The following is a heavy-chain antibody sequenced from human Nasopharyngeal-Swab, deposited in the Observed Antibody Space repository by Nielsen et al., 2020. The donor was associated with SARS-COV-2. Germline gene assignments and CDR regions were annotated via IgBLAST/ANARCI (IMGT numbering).Heavy chain of an antibody. D-gene: IGHD6-13*01. V-gene: IGHV4-39*01. Sequence: RQAPGKGLEWIGSIYYSGSTYYNPSLKSRVTISVDTSKSQFSLKLSSVTAAGTAVYYCASIAAAGAPGYWGQGTLVTVSS. J-gene: IGHJ4*02. CDR2: IYYSGST. CDR3: ASIAAAGAPGY.